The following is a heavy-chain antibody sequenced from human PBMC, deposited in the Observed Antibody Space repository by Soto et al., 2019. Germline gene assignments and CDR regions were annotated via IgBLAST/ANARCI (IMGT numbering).Heavy chain of an antibody. Sequence: PSETLSLTCTVSGGTISSGSYYWGWIRQHPGKGLEWIGNIYYSGSTYYNPSLKSRVTISVDTSKNQFSLKLSSVTAADTAMYFCARPRYPGRGYYGMGVWGQGTTVTVSS. D-gene: IGHD2-15*01. CDR1: GGTISSGSYY. CDR2: IYYSGST. CDR3: ARPRYPGRGYYGMGV. V-gene: IGHV4-31*03. J-gene: IGHJ6*02.